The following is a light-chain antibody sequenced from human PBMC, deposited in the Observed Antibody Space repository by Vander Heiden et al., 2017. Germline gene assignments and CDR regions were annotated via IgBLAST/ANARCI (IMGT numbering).Light chain of an antibody. CDR3: QQFNSHSLT. Sequence: DTQMTQSPSTLSASVGDRVTITCRASQSVNNWLAWYQQKPGKAPKVLIYDAFNLANEVPSRFSGGRSGTEFTLTISSLQADDFATYYCQQFNSHSLTFGGGTKVEIK. CDR1: QSVNNW. J-gene: IGKJ4*01. V-gene: IGKV1-5*01. CDR2: DAF.